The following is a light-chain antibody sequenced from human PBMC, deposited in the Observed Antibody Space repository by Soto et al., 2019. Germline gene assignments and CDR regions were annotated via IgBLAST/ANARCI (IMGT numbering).Light chain of an antibody. V-gene: IGKV1-5*01. Sequence: MTQSPATLSASVGATVTVTCRASQSIGRWLAWYQQKPGKAPKLLIFDASTLENGVPARFSGSRSGPEFSLNISSLQPDDFATYYCQQYYSYWTFGQGTKV. CDR2: DAS. CDR3: QQYYSYWT. J-gene: IGKJ1*01. CDR1: QSIGRW.